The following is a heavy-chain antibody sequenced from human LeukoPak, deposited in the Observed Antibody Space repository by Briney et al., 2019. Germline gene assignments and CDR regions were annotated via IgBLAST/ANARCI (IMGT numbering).Heavy chain of an antibody. J-gene: IGHJ4*02. Sequence: SETLSLTCAVYGGSFSGYYWSWIRQPPGKGLEWIGEINHSGSTNYNPSLKSRVTMSVDTSKNQFSLKLSSVTAADTAVYYCARGRSSSWYVGQYYFDYWGQGTLVTVSS. CDR3: ARGRSSSWYVGQYYFDY. CDR2: INHSGST. CDR1: GGSFSGYY. V-gene: IGHV4-34*01. D-gene: IGHD6-13*01.